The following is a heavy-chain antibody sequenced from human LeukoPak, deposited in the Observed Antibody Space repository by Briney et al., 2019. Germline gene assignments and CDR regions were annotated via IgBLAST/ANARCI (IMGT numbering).Heavy chain of an antibody. CDR2: FSGSGGTK. CDR3: VKVIRIAGAGTRNLFDP. D-gene: IGHD6-19*01. J-gene: IGHJ5*02. CDR1: GFTFSGYD. V-gene: IGHV3-64D*06. Sequence: GGSLRLSCSASGFTFSGYDMLWLPQAPGRGLECVSCFSGSGGTKYSADSVRGRFTISRDNSKNTLYLQMSCLRAEDTAVYYCVKVIRIAGAGTRNLFDPWVQRAQHTVSS.